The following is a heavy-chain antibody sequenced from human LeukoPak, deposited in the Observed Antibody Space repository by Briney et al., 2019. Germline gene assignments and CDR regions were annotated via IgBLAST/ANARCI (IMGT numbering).Heavy chain of an antibody. CDR3: TKELHVAVAVADYYYFYMDV. CDR1: GFAFSSFA. CDR2: INCGGNTT. D-gene: IGHD6-19*01. V-gene: IGHV3-23*01. J-gene: IGHJ6*03. Sequence: GGSLRLSCAASGFAFSSFAMGWVRQPPGKGLEWLSTINCGGNTTFYADSVKGRFTISRDNSKNALYLHMDSLRPDDTAIYYCTKELHVAVAVADYYYFYMDVWGRGTAVTVSS.